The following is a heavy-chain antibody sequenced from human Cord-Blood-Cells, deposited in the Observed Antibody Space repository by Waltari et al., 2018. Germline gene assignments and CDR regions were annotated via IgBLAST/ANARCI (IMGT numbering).Heavy chain of an antibody. CDR1: GYSISSGYY. V-gene: IGHV4-38-2*02. CDR3: ARINYDFWSGYYTVGAFDY. CDR2: ISHSGGT. Sequence: QVQLQESGPGLVKPSETLSLTCTVSGYSISSGYYWGWIRQPPGKGLEWIGSISHSGGTYYNPSLKSRVTISVETSKNQVSLKLSSVTAADTAVYYCARINYDFWSGYYTVGAFDYWGQGTLVTVSS. D-gene: IGHD3-3*01. J-gene: IGHJ4*02.